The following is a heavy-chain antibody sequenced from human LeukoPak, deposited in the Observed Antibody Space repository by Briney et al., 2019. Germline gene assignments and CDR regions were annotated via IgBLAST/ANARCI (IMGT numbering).Heavy chain of an antibody. J-gene: IGHJ3*02. Sequence: PSETLFLTCTVSGGSISSYYWSWIRQPPGKGLEWIGYIYYSGSTNYNPSLKSRVTISVDTSKNQFSLKLSSVTAADTAVYYCARWAHYYDSSGSDAFDIWGQGTMVTVSS. CDR1: GGSISSYY. D-gene: IGHD3-22*01. CDR3: ARWAHYYDSSGSDAFDI. CDR2: IYYSGST. V-gene: IGHV4-59*01.